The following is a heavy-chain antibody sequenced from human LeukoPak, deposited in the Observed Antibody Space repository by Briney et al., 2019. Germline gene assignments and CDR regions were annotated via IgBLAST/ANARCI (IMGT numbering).Heavy chain of an antibody. CDR1: GGSFSGYY. D-gene: IGHD4-17*01. CDR3: AGGLRRNYMDV. Sequence: SETLSLTCAVYGGSFSGYYWSWIRQPPGKGLEWIGEINHSGSTNYNPSLKSRVTISVDTSKNQFSLKLSSVTAADTAVYYCAGGLRRNYMDVWGKGTTVTVSS. CDR2: INHSGST. V-gene: IGHV4-34*01. J-gene: IGHJ6*03.